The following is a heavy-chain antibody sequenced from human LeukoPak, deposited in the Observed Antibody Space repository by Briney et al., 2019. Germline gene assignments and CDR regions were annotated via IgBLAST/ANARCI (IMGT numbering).Heavy chain of an antibody. D-gene: IGHD6-6*01. CDR3: ARTSYSSSSFPFDY. J-gene: IGHJ4*02. CDR2: IYYSGST. CDR1: GGSISSYY. Sequence: PSETLSLTCTVPGGSISSYYWSWIRQPPGKGLEWIGYIYYSGSTNYNPSLKSRVTISVDTSKNQFSLKLSSVTAADTAVYYCARTSYSSSSFPFDYWGQGTLVTVSS. V-gene: IGHV4-59*01.